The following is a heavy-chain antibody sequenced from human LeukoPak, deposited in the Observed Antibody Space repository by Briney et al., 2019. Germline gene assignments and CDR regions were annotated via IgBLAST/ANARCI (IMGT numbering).Heavy chain of an antibody. D-gene: IGHD1-1*01. Sequence: GGSLRLSCAASGFTFSSYWMSWVRQAPGKGLEWVANMRRDGNEIYYLDSVRGRFTISRDNAKNSLYLQMNSLRAEDTAVYYCARALLHTPTGSHDAFDIWGQGTMVTVSS. V-gene: IGHV3-7*01. CDR2: MRRDGNEI. CDR1: GFTFSSYW. CDR3: ARALLHTPTGSHDAFDI. J-gene: IGHJ3*02.